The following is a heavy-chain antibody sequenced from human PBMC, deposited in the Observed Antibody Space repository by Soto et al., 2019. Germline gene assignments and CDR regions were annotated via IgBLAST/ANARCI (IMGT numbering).Heavy chain of an antibody. CDR1: GYTLTELS. Sequence: GASGKVSCKVSGYTLTELSMHWVRQAPGKGLEWMGGFDPEDGETIYAQKFQGRVTMTEDTSTDTAYMELSSLRSEDTAVYYCATRPCSGGSCSNWFDPWGQGTLVTVSS. CDR3: ATRPCSGGSCSNWFDP. J-gene: IGHJ5*02. D-gene: IGHD2-15*01. CDR2: FDPEDGET. V-gene: IGHV1-24*01.